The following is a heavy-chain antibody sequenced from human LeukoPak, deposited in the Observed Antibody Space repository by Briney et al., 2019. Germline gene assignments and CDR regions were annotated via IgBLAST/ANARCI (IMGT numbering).Heavy chain of an antibody. J-gene: IGHJ4*02. V-gene: IGHV1-69*13. CDR1: GGTFSSYA. D-gene: IGHD3-22*01. CDR3: ARSGDSGGYYYGERY. CDR2: IISILGTT. Sequence: SVKVSCKASGGTFSSYAISWVRQAPGQGLEWMGGIISILGTTKYAQKFQGRVTITADESTSTAYMELSSLRSEDTAVYYCARSGDSGGYYYGERYWGQGTLVTVSS.